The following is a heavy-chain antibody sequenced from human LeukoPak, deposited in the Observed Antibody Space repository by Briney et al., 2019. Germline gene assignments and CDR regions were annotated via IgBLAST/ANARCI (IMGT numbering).Heavy chain of an antibody. CDR1: GYTFTNYG. V-gene: IGHV1-18*01. D-gene: IGHD4-17*01. Sequence: ASVKVSCKASGYTFTNYGITWVRQAPGQGLEWMGWISPYNGNTKYAEKFQGRVTLTTDTSTTTAYMGLRSLRSDDTAVFYCVRGGPGSLQNDYGDYISNFDFWGRGTLVTVSS. CDR2: ISPYNGNT. CDR3: VRGGPGSLQNDYGDYISNFDF. J-gene: IGHJ4*02.